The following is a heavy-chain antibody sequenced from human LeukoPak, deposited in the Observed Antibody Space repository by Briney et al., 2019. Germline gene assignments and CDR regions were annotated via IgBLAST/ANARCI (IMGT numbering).Heavy chain of an antibody. CDR3: ARESSSWYGGNWFDP. D-gene: IGHD6-13*01. Sequence: PGRSLRLSCAASGFTFDDYAMHWVRQAPGKGLEWVSGISWNSGSIGYADSVKGRFTISRDNAKNSLYLQMNSLRAEDTAVYYCARESSSWYGGNWFDPWGQGTLVTVSS. CDR1: GFTFDDYA. J-gene: IGHJ5*02. CDR2: ISWNSGSI. V-gene: IGHV3-9*01.